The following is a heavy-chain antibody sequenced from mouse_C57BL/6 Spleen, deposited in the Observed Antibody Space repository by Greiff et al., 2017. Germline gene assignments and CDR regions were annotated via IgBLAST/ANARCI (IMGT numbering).Heavy chain of an antibody. CDR3: ARFDYDRCYAMDY. Sequence: EVKVVESGGGLVKPGGSLKLSCAASGFTFSDYGMHWVRQAPEKGLEWVAYISSGSSTIYYADTVKGRFTISRDNAKNTLFLQMTSLRSEDTAMYYCARFDYDRCYAMDYWGKGTSVTAAS. D-gene: IGHD2-4*01. CDR2: ISSGSSTI. CDR1: GFTFSDYG. V-gene: IGHV5-17*01. J-gene: IGHJ4*01.